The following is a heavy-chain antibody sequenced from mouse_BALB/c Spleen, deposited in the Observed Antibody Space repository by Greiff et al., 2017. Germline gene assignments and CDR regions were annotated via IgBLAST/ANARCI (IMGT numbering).Heavy chain of an antibody. CDR1: GYAFTNYL. J-gene: IGHJ2*01. CDR2: INPGSGGT. V-gene: IGHV1-54*01. Sequence: QVQLQQSGAELVRPGTSVKVSCKASGYAFTNYLIEWVKQRPGQGLEWIGVINPGSGGTNYNEKFKGKATLTADKSSSTAYMQLSSLTSDDSAVYFCAREGGYYDYDGYYFDYWGQGTTLTVSS. CDR3: AREGGYYDYDGYYFDY. D-gene: IGHD2-4*01.